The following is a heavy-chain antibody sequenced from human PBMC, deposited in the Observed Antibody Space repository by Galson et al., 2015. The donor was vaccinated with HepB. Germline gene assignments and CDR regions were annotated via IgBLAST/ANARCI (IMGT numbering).Heavy chain of an antibody. CDR2: IIPIFGTA. D-gene: IGHD2-15*01. J-gene: IGHJ6*03. CDR1: GGTFSSYA. V-gene: IGHV1-69*13. Sequence: SVKVSCKASGGTFSSYAISWVRQAPGQGLEWKGGIIPIFGTANYAQKFQGRVTITADESTSTAYMELSSLRSEDTAVYYCARSCSGGSCPEYYYYYYMDVWGKGTTVTVSS. CDR3: ARSCSGGSCPEYYYYYYMDV.